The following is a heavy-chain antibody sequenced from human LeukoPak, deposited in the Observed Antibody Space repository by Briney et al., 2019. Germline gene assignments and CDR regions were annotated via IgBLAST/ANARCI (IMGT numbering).Heavy chain of an antibody. Sequence: PGGSLRLSCAASGFTFSNYAMSWVRQAPGKGLEWVSSISGSGFSTYYADSVKGRFTISRDNSKNTLYLQMNSLRADDTAVYYCARGRSSGPYFFDYWGQGTLVTVSS. D-gene: IGHD3-22*01. CDR1: GFTFSNYA. J-gene: IGHJ4*02. V-gene: IGHV3-23*01. CDR2: ISGSGFST. CDR3: ARGRSSGPYFFDY.